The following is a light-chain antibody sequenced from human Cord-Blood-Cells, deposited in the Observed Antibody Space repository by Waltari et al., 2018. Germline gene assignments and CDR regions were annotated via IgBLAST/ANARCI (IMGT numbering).Light chain of an antibody. CDR2: STG. CDR3: LLYYGGAWV. J-gene: IGLJ3*02. V-gene: IGLV7-43*01. CDR1: TGAVTSGYY. Sequence: QTVVTQEPSLTVSPGGTVTLTCASSTGAVTSGYYPNWFQQKPGQAPRALIYSTGNKPSWTPDRFSGSLLGGKAALTLSGVQPEDEAEYYCLLYYGGAWVFGGGTKLTVL.